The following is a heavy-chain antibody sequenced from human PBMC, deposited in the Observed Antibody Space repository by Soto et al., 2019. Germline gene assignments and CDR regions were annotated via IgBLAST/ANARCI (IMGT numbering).Heavy chain of an antibody. CDR2: IYSGGST. CDR3: ARESLYCSGGSCYPFPNY. D-gene: IGHD2-15*01. J-gene: IGHJ4*02. Sequence: GGSLRLSCAASGFTVSSNYMSWVRQAPGKGLEWVSVIYSGGSTYYADSVKGRFTISRHNSKNTLYLQMNSLRAEDTAVYYCARESLYCSGGSCYPFPNYWGQGTLVTVSS. CDR1: GFTVSSNY. V-gene: IGHV3-53*04.